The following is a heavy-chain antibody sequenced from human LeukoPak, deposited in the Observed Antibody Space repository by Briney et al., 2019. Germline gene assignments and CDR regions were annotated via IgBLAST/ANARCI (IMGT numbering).Heavy chain of an antibody. CDR1: GYSISSGYY. J-gene: IGHJ4*02. D-gene: IGHD4-11*01. CDR2: IYTSGST. Sequence: PSETLSLTCTVSGYSISSGYYWSWIRQPAGKGLEWIGRIYTSGSTNYNPSLKSRVTMSVDTSKNQFSLKLSSVTAADTAVYYCARSTTTGSWNYFDYWGQGTLVTVSS. V-gene: IGHV4-4*07. CDR3: ARSTTTGSWNYFDY.